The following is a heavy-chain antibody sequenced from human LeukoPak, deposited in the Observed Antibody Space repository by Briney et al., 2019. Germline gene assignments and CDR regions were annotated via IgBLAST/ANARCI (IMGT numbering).Heavy chain of an antibody. D-gene: IGHD3/OR15-3a*01. CDR3: ARDSGFSGTQRGEY. J-gene: IGHJ4*02. CDR1: GFTFSSYG. V-gene: IGHV3-30*02. CDR2: IRYDGSNK. Sequence: GGSLRLSCAASGFTFSSYGMYWVRQSPDKGLEWVAFIRYDGSNKYYADSVKGRFTISRDNSKNTLYLQMNSLRAEDTAFYYCARDSGFSGTQRGEYWGQGTLVTVSS.